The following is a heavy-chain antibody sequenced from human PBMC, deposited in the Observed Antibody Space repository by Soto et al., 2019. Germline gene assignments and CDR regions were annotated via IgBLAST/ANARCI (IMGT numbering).Heavy chain of an antibody. V-gene: IGHV2-70*11. D-gene: IGHD6-6*01. CDR1: SRMC. CDR2: IDWDDDK. J-gene: IGHJ6*03. Sequence: SRMCVSWIRQPPGKALEWLARIDWDDDKYYNTSLKNRLTISKDTSKNQVVLTMTSMDPVDTATYYRARGIPSSSSAYYYFYMDVWGKWTTVTVS. CDR3: ARGIPSSSSAYYYFYMDV.